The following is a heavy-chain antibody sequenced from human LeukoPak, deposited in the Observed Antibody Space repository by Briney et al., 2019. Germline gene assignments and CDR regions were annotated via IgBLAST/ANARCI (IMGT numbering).Heavy chain of an antibody. CDR2: IYHSGST. V-gene: IGHV4-4*02. CDR1: GGSISSSNW. J-gene: IGHJ6*02. D-gene: IGHD5-12*01. CDR3: ARGGSGYDSFYYYGMDV. Sequence: SETLSLTCAVSGGSISSSNWWSWVRQPPGKGLEWIGQIYHSGSTNYNPSLESRVTISVDKSKNQFSLKLSSVTAADTAVYYCARGGSGYDSFYYYGMDVWGQGTTVTVSS.